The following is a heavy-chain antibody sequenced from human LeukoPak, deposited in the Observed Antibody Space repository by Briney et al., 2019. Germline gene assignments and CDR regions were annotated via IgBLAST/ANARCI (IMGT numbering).Heavy chain of an antibody. J-gene: IGHJ5*02. Sequence: SETLSLTCTVSGGSISSYYWSWIRQPPGKGLEWIGYIYYSGSTNYNPSLKSRVTISVDTSKNQFSLKLSSVTAADTAVYYCAGGRITIFGVVTFDPWGQGTLVTVSS. CDR2: IYYSGST. CDR1: GGSISSYY. D-gene: IGHD3-3*01. CDR3: AGGRITIFGVVTFDP. V-gene: IGHV4-59*01.